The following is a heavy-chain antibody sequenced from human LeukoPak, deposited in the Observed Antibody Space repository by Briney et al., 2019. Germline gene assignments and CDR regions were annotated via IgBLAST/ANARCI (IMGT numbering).Heavy chain of an antibody. D-gene: IGHD3-9*01. J-gene: IGHJ4*02. V-gene: IGHV4-59*01. CDR1: GGSISSYY. CDR2: IYYSGST. CDR3: ARDTGRRYFDN. Sequence: PSETLSLTCTVSGGSISSYYWSWIRQPPGKGLEWIGYIYYSGSTNYNPSLKSRVTISVDTSKSQFSLKLSSVTAADTAVYYCARDTGRRYFDNWGQGTLVTVSS.